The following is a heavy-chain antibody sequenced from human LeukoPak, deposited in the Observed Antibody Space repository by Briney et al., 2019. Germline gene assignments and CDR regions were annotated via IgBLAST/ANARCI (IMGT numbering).Heavy chain of an antibody. Sequence: PGGSLRLSCAASGFTFSTYNINWVRQAPGKALEWVSSISPSSSYIYYADSVKGRFTISRDNAKNSLYLQMNSLRAEDTAVYYCARDRYSTSLDAFDIWGQGTMVTVSS. CDR1: GFTFSTYN. CDR2: ISPSSSYI. V-gene: IGHV3-21*01. CDR3: ARDRYSTSLDAFDI. D-gene: IGHD6-13*01. J-gene: IGHJ3*02.